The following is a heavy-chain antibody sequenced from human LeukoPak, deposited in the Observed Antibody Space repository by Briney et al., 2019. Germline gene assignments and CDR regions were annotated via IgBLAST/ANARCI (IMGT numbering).Heavy chain of an antibody. CDR1: GFNFSSYE. Sequence: GGSLRLSCAASGFNFSSYEMNWVRQAPGEGLEWVSYISSSGSTIYYADSVKGRFTISRDNAKNSLYLQVNSLRAEDTGVYYCARDRYYGSGSYDYWGQGTLVTVSS. V-gene: IGHV3-48*03. D-gene: IGHD3-10*01. J-gene: IGHJ4*02. CDR2: ISSSGSTI. CDR3: ARDRYYGSGSYDY.